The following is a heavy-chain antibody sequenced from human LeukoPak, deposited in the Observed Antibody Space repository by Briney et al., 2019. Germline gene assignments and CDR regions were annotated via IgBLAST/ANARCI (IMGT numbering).Heavy chain of an antibody. CDR3: AIMHGYYDGSGYWVQ. J-gene: IGHJ1*01. V-gene: IGHV3-23*01. CDR1: EFTFGSYG. D-gene: IGHD3-22*01. Sequence: GGSLRLSCAASEFTFGSYGMSWVRQAPGKGLEWVSFTPNADRTSYADSVEGRFTISRDNPRNTLYMQMNSLRDEDTAVYYCAIMHGYYDGSGYWVQWGQGTLVTVSS. CDR2: TPNADRT.